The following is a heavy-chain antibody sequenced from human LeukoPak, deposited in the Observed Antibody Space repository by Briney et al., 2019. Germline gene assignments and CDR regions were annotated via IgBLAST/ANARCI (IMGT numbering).Heavy chain of an antibody. J-gene: IGHJ4*02. V-gene: IGHV3-33*01. CDR2: IWYDGSIK. Sequence: GRSLRLSCAASEFTFSSYGMHWVRQAPGKGLEWVAVIWYDGSIKYYADSVKGRFTISRDNAKTSLYLQMNSLRDEDTAVYYCARASCGGDCSRWYYFDYWGQGSLVTVSS. D-gene: IGHD2-21*02. CDR1: EFTFSSYG. CDR3: ARASCGGDCSRWYYFDY.